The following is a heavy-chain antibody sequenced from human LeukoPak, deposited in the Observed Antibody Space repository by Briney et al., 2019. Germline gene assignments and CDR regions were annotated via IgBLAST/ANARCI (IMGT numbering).Heavy chain of an antibody. Sequence: ASVKVSCKASGYTFTSYGISWVRQAPGQELEWMGWISAYNGNTNYAQKLQGRVTMTTDTSTSTAYMELRSLRSDDTAVYYCARSRIAARRGYYYGMDVWGQGTTVTVSS. CDR1: GYTFTSYG. CDR2: ISAYNGNT. V-gene: IGHV1-18*01. CDR3: ARSRIAARRGYYYGMDV. D-gene: IGHD6-6*01. J-gene: IGHJ6*02.